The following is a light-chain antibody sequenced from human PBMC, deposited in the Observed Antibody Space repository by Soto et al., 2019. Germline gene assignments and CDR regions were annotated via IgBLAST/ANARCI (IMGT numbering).Light chain of an antibody. V-gene: IGLV1-51*01. J-gene: IGLJ1*01. CDR2: DDN. CDR1: SSNIGGNS. Sequence: QSVLTQPPSVSAAPGQKVTISCSGSSSNIGGNSVSWYQQLPGTAPKLLIYDDNKRPSGIPDRFSGSKSGTSATLGINGLQSGDEADYYCGAWDESPNGYVFGTGTKVTVL. CDR3: GAWDESPNGYV.